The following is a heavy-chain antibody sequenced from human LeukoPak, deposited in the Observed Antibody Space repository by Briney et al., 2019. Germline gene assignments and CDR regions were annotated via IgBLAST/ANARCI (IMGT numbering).Heavy chain of an antibody. CDR1: GFTFSSYA. CDR3: AKVSGGGLYYDGMDV. V-gene: IGHV3-23*01. Sequence: GGSLRLSCIASGFTFSSYAMSWVRQAPGKGLEWVSVISGSGGTTYYADSVKGRFTISRDSSKNTLYLQMNSLRAEDTAVYYCAKVSGGGLYYDGMDVWGQGTTVTVSS. CDR2: ISGSGGTT. D-gene: IGHD1-14*01. J-gene: IGHJ6*02.